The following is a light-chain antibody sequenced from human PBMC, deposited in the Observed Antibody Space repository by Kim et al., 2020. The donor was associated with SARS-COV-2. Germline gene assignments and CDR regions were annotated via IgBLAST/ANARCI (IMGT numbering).Light chain of an antibody. V-gene: IGLV3-19*01. J-gene: IGLJ2*01. Sequence: SSELTQDPAVSVALRQTVRITCQGDRLRSYYASWYQQKPGQAPVLVIYGKSKRPSGIPDRFSGSSSGNTASLTITGAQAEDEADYYCNSRDSSGNVVFGGGTKLTVL. CDR2: GKS. CDR1: RLRSYY. CDR3: NSRDSSGNVV.